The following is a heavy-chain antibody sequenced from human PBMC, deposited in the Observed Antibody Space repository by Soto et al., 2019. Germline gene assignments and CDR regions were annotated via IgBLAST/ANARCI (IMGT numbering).Heavy chain of an antibody. D-gene: IGHD4-17*01. J-gene: IGHJ6*02. CDR1: GYTFTSYG. CDR2: ISAYNGNT. CDR3: ASARGYGDYGGYYDSYGMDV. Sequence: QVQLVQSGAEVKKPGASVKVSCKASGYTFTSYGISWVRQAPGQGLEWMGWISAYNGNTNYAQQLQGRVTMTTDTSTSTAYMQLGILSSYDTAVYYCASARGYGDYGGYYDSYGMDVWCHGTTGTVSS. V-gene: IGHV1-18*01.